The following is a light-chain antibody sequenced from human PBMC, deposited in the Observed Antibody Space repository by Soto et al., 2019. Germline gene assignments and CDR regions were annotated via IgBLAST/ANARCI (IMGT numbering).Light chain of an antibody. V-gene: IGLV2-8*01. Sequence: QSALTQPPSASASPGQSVTISCTGSSSDVGAYNYVSWYQQQPGKAPKLMIYEVSKRPSGVPDRFSGSKSGNTASLTVSGLQAEDEADYYCSSCEGSNNHYVFGPGTKATVL. J-gene: IGLJ1*01. CDR1: SSDVGAYNY. CDR3: SSCEGSNNHYV. CDR2: EVS.